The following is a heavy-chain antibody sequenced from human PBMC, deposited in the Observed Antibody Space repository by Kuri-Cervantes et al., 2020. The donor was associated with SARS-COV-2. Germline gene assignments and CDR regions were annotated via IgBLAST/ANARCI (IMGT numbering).Heavy chain of an antibody. CDR2: ISASNGNT. CDR3: ARAGAEVTSHFDY. CDR1: GYTFTTYG. V-gene: IGHV1-18*01. D-gene: IGHD2-21*02. Sequence: ASVKVSCKASGYTFTTYGISWVRQAPGQGLEWTGWISASNGNTNYAQSLQGRVTITKYSSTSTAYLELRNLRSDDTAVYYCARAGAEVTSHFDYWGQGTLVTVSS. J-gene: IGHJ4*02.